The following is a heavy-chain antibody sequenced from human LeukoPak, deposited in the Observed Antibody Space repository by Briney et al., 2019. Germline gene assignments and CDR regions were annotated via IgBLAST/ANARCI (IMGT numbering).Heavy chain of an antibody. V-gene: IGHV3-64*01. CDR2: ISSNGGIT. D-gene: IGHD2-15*01. CDR1: GFTFSNYA. Sequence: GGSLRLSCAASGFTFSNYAMHWVRQAPGKGLEHVSAISSNGGITYYAKSVEGRFTISRDNSKNTLHLQMGSLRAEDVAVYYCARDQLILSYYYGMDVWGQGTTVTVSS. J-gene: IGHJ6*02. CDR3: ARDQLILSYYYGMDV.